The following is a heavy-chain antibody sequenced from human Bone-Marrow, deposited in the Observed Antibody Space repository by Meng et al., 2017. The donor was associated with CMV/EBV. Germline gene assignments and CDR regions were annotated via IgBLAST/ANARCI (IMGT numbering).Heavy chain of an antibody. CDR2: TYYSGST. CDR1: GGSISSYY. J-gene: IGHJ6*02. CDR3: ARSGPTNYDPGIAVAGARDPYYYYGMDV. D-gene: IGHD6-19*01. V-gene: IGHV4-59*01. Sequence: GSLRLSCTVSGGSISSYYWSWIRQPPGKGLEWIGYTYYSGSTNYNPSLKSRVTISVDTSKNQFSLKLSSVTAADTAVYYCARSGPTNYDPGIAVAGARDPYYYYGMDVWGQGTTVTVSS.